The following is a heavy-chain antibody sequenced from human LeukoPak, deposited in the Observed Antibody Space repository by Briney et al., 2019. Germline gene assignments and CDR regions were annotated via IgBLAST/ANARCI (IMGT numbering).Heavy chain of an antibody. Sequence: GGSLRLSCAASGFTFSNYWMTWVCQAPGKGLEWVAHIKEDGGEKHYVDPVKGRFTISRDNAKNSLYLQMNSLRAEDTAMYYCVRDRGYCSGGTCYALWDYWGQGTLVTVSS. D-gene: IGHD2-15*01. CDR1: GFTFSNYW. J-gene: IGHJ4*02. V-gene: IGHV3-7*01. CDR2: IKEDGGEK. CDR3: VRDRGYCSGGTCYALWDY.